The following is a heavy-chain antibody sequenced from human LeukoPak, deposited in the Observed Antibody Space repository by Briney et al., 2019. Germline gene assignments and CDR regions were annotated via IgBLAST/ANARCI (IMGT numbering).Heavy chain of an antibody. CDR3: VRGPYALY. CDR2: IKQDGSEK. V-gene: IGHV3-7*01. J-gene: IGHJ4*02. CDR1: GFTFSDYW. D-gene: IGHD2-2*01. Sequence: GGSLRLSCEASGFTFSDYWLSWVRQAPGKGLEWVANIKQDGSEKNYVDSVKGRFTISRNNAKNSLYLQMNILRAEDTAVYYCVRGPYALYWGQGTLVSVSS.